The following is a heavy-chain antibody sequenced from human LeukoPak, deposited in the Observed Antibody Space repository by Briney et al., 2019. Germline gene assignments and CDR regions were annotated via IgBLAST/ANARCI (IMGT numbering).Heavy chain of an antibody. V-gene: IGHV4-30-4*01. CDR2: IYYSGST. Sequence: SETLSLTCTVSGGSISSGEYYWSWIRQPPGKGLEWIGYIYYSGSTYYNPSLQSRVIISVDTSKNQFSLKLTSVTAADTAVYYCASAVYDDIGGSYYLSYWGQGTLVTVSS. D-gene: IGHD3-10*01. CDR3: ASAVYDDIGGSYYLSY. J-gene: IGHJ4*02. CDR1: GGSISSGEYY.